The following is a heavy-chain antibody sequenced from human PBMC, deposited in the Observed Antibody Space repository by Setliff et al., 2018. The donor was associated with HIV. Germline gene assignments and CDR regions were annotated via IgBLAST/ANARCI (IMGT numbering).Heavy chain of an antibody. V-gene: IGHV4-61*09. CDR3: ARRKSGSYFDAFDI. J-gene: IGHJ3*02. CDR2: IYTSGST. D-gene: IGHD1-26*01. CDR1: GGSISSGSYY. Sequence: SETLSLTCTVSGGSISSGSYYWSWIRQPAGKGLEWIGHIYTSGSTNHNTSLKSRVTISIDTSKNQFSLKLSSVTAANTAVYYCARRKSGSYFDAFDIWGQGTMVTVSS.